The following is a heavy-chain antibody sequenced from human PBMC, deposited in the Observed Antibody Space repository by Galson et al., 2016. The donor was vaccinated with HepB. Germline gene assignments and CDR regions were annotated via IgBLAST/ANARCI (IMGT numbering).Heavy chain of an antibody. Sequence: SLRLSCAASGFTFSNYGMHWVRQAPGKGLKYVSSIISNGGSTYYADSVKGRFTISRDNSKNTLYLQMSRLRAEDTAVYYCAKSWFGELSVFDHWGQGILVTVSA. J-gene: IGHJ4*02. D-gene: IGHD3-10*01. V-gene: IGHV3-64D*06. CDR3: AKSWFGELSVFDH. CDR2: IISNGGST. CDR1: GFTFSNYG.